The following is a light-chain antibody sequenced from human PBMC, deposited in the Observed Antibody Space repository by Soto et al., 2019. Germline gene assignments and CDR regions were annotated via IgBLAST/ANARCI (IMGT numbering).Light chain of an antibody. V-gene: IGKV3-20*01. CDR2: GAS. CDR1: QTVSSN. Sequence: VRRQVPDITSVSAGERVTLSCRASQTVSSNLAWYMQRPGQAPRLLIYGASSRATGIPDRFSGSGSGTDFTLTISRLEPEDFAVFDCQHFGSSPITVGQGTRLAIK. CDR3: QHFGSSPIT. J-gene: IGKJ5*01.